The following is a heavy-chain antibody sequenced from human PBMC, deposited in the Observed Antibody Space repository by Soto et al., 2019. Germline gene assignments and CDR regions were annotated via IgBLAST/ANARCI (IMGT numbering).Heavy chain of an antibody. J-gene: IGHJ4*02. CDR2: ISYDGSNK. D-gene: IGHD6-6*01. V-gene: IGHV3-30-3*01. CDR3: AIPTSYSSSEMTDY. CDR1: GFTFSSYA. Sequence: HPGGSLRLSCAASGFTFSSYAMHWVRQAPGKGLEWVAVISYDGSNKYYADSVKGRFTISRDNSKNTLYLQMNSLRAEDTAVYYCAIPTSYSSSEMTDYWGQGTLVTVSS.